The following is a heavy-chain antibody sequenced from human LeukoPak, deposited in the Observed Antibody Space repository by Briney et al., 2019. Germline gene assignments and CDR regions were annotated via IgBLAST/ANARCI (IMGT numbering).Heavy chain of an antibody. D-gene: IGHD3-22*01. Sequence: SETLSLTCTVSGGSISSHYWSWIRQPPGKGLEWIGYIFYSGRTNYNPSLKSRVTISVDTSKNQFSLKLSSVTAADTAVYYCARDKAGYDSSGFPFGYYYMDVWGKGTTVTVSS. CDR2: IFYSGRT. CDR3: ARDKAGYDSSGFPFGYYYMDV. J-gene: IGHJ6*03. CDR1: GGSISSHY. V-gene: IGHV4-59*11.